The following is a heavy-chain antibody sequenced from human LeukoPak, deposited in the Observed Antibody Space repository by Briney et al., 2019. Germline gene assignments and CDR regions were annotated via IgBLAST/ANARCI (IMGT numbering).Heavy chain of an antibody. D-gene: IGHD4-17*01. CDR2: ISSSGSTI. J-gene: IGHJ6*02. CDR3: ARELRALYYGMDV. Sequence: GGSLRLSCAASGFTFSSYEMNWVRQAPGKGLEWVSYISSSGSTIYYADSVTGRFTISRDNAKTSLYLQMNSLRAEDTAVYYCARELRALYYGMDVWGQGTTVTVSS. CDR1: GFTFSSYE. V-gene: IGHV3-48*03.